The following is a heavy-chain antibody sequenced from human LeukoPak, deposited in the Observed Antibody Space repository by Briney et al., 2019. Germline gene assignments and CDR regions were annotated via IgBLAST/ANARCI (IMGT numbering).Heavy chain of an antibody. D-gene: IGHD3-22*01. Sequence: SETLSLTCAVYGGSFSGYYWSWIRQPPGKGLEWIGEINHSGSTNYNPSPKSRVTISVDTSKNQFSLKLSSVTAADTAVYYCARLSSSRYRSIAMIVVVPTRGWFDPWGQGTLVTVSS. CDR2: INHSGST. J-gene: IGHJ5*02. V-gene: IGHV4-34*01. CDR1: GGSFSGYY. CDR3: ARLSSSRYRSIAMIVVVPTRGWFDP.